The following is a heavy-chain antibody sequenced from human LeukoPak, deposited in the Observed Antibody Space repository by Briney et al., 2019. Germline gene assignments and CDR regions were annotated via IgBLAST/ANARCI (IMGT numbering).Heavy chain of an antibody. V-gene: IGHV1-46*01. CDR1: GYTFTSYH. Sequence: ASVKVSCKASGYTFTSYHMHWVRQAPGQGLEWMGVINPGGGRTNYAQKFQGRVTMTRDMSTSTVSMELSSLRSEDTAVYYCARAGGEAAAAIDAFDIWGQGTMVTVCS. CDR3: ARAGGEAAAAIDAFDI. CDR2: INPGGGRT. D-gene: IGHD2-2*02. J-gene: IGHJ3*02.